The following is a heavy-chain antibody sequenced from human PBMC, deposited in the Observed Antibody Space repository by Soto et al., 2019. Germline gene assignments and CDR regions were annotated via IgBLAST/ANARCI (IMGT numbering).Heavy chain of an antibody. D-gene: IGHD6-25*01. Sequence: EVQLLESGGGLVQPGRSLRLSCAASGFTFSSYAMSWVRQAPGKGLERVSAISGSGGTTYYADSVKGRFTISRDNSKNTLFLQMNSLRAEDTALYYCAKFFVETGGSSGWPWSFHYWGQGTLVTVSS. CDR1: GFTFSSYA. V-gene: IGHV3-23*01. CDR2: ISGSGGTT. J-gene: IGHJ4*02. CDR3: AKFFVETGGSSGWPWSFHY.